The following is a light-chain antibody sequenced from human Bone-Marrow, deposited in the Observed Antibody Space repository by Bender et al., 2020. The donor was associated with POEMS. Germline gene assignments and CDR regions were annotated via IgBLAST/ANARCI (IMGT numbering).Light chain of an antibody. CDR1: SSDVGSYDL. CDR3: SSWDDSLSGWV. Sequence: QSALTQPASVSASPGQSVTISCIGTSSDVGSYDLVSWYQQHPGKAPKLMIYQGTKRPSGISNRFSASTSGTTASLTISGLQAEDEGDYYCSSWDDSLSGWVFGGGTKLTVL. V-gene: IGLV2-23*01. J-gene: IGLJ3*02. CDR2: QGT.